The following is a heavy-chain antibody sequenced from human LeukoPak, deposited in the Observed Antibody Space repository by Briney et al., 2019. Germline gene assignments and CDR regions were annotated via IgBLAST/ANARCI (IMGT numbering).Heavy chain of an antibody. CDR2: ISGSGGST. J-gene: IGHJ4*02. V-gene: IGHV3-23*01. Sequence: GGSLRLSCAASGFTFSSFAMSWVRQAPGKGLEWVSTISGSGGSTYYADSVKGRFTISRDNAKNTLYLQMNSRRGEDTAVYCCARGRCSSTSCFPDYWGQGTLVTVSS. CDR1: GFTFSSFA. CDR3: ARGRCSSTSCFPDY. D-gene: IGHD2-2*01.